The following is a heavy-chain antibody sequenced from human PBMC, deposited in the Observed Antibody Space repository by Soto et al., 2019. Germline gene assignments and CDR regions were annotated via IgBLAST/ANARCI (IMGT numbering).Heavy chain of an antibody. CDR1: GDSVSSNSAA. Sequence: SQTLSLTCAISGDSVSSNSAAWNWIRQSPSRGLEWPGRTYYRSKWYNDYAVSVKSRITINPDTSKNQFSLQLNSVTPEDTAVYYCAREEGIAVAGTNYYYGMDVWGQGTTVTVSS. CDR3: AREEGIAVAGTNYYYGMDV. J-gene: IGHJ6*02. CDR2: TYYRSKWYN. V-gene: IGHV6-1*01. D-gene: IGHD6-19*01.